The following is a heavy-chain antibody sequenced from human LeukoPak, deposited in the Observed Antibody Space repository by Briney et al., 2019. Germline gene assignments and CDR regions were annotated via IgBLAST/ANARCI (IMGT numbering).Heavy chain of an antibody. CDR3: ARNFDP. J-gene: IGHJ5*02. V-gene: IGHV4-39*01. CDR1: GGSISSGPYF. CDR2: IYYSGST. Sequence: SETLSLTCSVSGGSISSGPYFWSWIRQSPGQGLEWIGSIYYSGSTYYNPSLKSRVTISVDTSKNQFSLKLSSVTAADTAVYYCARNFDPWGQGTLVTVSS.